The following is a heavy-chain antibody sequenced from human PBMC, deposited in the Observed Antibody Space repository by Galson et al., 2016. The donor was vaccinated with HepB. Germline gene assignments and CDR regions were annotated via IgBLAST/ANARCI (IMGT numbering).Heavy chain of an antibody. CDR1: GFTFSGST. CDR2: IDYWSSTI. Sequence: LRLSCAASGFTFSGSTMNWVRQAPGKGLEWVSYIDYWSSTIYYADSVKGRFTISRDNAMNSLYLQMNTLRDEDTAVYYCARLSTYRYPSVDYWGQGTLVTVSS. CDR3: ARLSTYRYPSVDY. D-gene: IGHD1-26*01. V-gene: IGHV3-48*02. J-gene: IGHJ4*02.